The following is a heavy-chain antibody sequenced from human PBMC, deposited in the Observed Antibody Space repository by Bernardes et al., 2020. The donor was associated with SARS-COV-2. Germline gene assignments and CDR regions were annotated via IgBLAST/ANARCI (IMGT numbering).Heavy chain of an antibody. CDR1: GGSIRSYY. Sequence: SETLSLTCTVSGGSIRSYYWSWIRQPAGKGLEWIGRIYTSGSTNYNPSLKRRVTMSVDTSKNQFSLKLSSVTAADTAVYYCARMLVGYSYGTFDYWGQGTLVTVSS. CDR2: IYTSGST. CDR3: ARMLVGYSYGTFDY. J-gene: IGHJ4*02. V-gene: IGHV4-4*07. D-gene: IGHD5-18*01.